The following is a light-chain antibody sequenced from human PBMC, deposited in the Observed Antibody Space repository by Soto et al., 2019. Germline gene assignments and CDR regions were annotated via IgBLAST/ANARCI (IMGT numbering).Light chain of an antibody. CDR3: AAWDDRLSGWV. CDR2: SNS. CDR1: SSNIGTYS. Sequence: QSVLTQPPSASGTPGQRGTISCSGSSSNIGTYSVYWFQHLPVTAPKLLICSNSQRPSGVPDRFSGSKSATSASLAISGLRSEHEADYYCAAWDDRLSGWVFGGGTKLTVL. V-gene: IGLV1-47*01. J-gene: IGLJ3*02.